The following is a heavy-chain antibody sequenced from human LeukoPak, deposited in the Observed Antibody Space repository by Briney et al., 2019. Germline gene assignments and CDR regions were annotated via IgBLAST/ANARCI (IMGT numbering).Heavy chain of an antibody. D-gene: IGHD6-13*01. J-gene: IGHJ4*02. CDR2: MNPNSGDA. V-gene: IGHV1-8*01. Sequence: ASVKVCCKAAGYTFTSYDINWVRQATGQGLELMGGMNPNSGDAGNAQKFQGRVTMTRDTSISTAYMELSSLISEDRAVYYCARWGGKQLDTDFDYWGQGTLVTVSS. CDR1: GYTFTSYD. CDR3: ARWGGKQLDTDFDY.